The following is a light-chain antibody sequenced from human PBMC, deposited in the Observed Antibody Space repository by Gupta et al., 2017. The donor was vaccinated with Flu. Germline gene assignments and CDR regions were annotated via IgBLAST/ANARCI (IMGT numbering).Light chain of an antibody. Sequence: DIRMTQSPSTLSASVGDRVTITCRASQSISDWLAWYQQKPGKAPNLLISKASTLETGVPATFSGSGSGTEFTLTINSLQPDDFATYYCQQYATYPWTFGQGTKVEI. CDR1: QSISDW. CDR2: KAS. J-gene: IGKJ1*01. V-gene: IGKV1-5*03. CDR3: QQYATYPWT.